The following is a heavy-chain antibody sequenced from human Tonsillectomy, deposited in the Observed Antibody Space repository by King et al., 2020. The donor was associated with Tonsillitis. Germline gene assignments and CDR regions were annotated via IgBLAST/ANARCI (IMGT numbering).Heavy chain of an antibody. V-gene: IGHV4-30-4*07. J-gene: IGHJ4*02. Sequence: QLQESGPGLVKPSQTLSLTCAVSGGSISSGGYSWSWIRQPPGKGLEWIGYIYYSGSTYYNPSLKSRVTISVDTSKNQFSLKLSSVTAADTAVYYCARAGAERPEGYYDSSGYYPFDYWGQGTLVTVSS. CDR3: ARAGAERPEGYYDSSGYYPFDY. D-gene: IGHD3-22*01. CDR1: GGSISSGGYS. CDR2: IYYSGST.